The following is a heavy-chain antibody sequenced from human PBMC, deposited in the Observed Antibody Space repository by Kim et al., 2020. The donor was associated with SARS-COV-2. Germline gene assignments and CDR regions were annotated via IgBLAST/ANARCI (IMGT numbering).Heavy chain of an antibody. Sequence: ASVKVSCKASGYTFTSYGISWVRQAPGQGLEWMGWISAYNGNTNYAQKLQGRVTMTTDTSTSTAYMELRSLRSDDTAVYYCARKTGIATYNWFDPWGQGTLVTVSS. CDR3: ARKTGIATYNWFDP. V-gene: IGHV1-18*01. D-gene: IGHD6-13*01. CDR2: ISAYNGNT. CDR1: GYTFTSYG. J-gene: IGHJ5*02.